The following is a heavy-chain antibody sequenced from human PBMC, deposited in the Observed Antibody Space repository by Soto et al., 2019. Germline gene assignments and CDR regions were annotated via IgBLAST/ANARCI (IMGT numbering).Heavy chain of an antibody. D-gene: IGHD6-13*01. CDR3: ARGGALSTSWYWGDGLDS. V-gene: IGHV1-69*06. J-gene: IGHJ4*02. CDR2: IIPVFGTP. Sequence: QVQLEQSGSEVKKSGSSVKVSCKASGYSFSSHAITWVRQAPGQGLEWMGGIIPVFGTPSYAQKFQGRVTISADKSTNTSYLELRRLRSEDTPVYYCARGGALSTSWYWGDGLDSWGQGTQVTVSS. CDR1: GYSFSSHA.